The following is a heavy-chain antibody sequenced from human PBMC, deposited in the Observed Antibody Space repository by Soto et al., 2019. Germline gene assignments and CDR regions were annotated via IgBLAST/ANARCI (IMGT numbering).Heavy chain of an antibody. CDR1: GFTFSEDA. V-gene: IGHV3-33*01. CDR3: VREGRHTAMFSGFDY. Sequence: HVDLVESGGGVVQPGESLRLSCATSGFTFSEDAMHWVRQAPGKGLEWVAVIWYDGSKKHYADSVKGRFTISRDNSKNTLVLQMNSLTAEDTAVYWCVREGRHTAMFSGFDYWGQGTRVTASS. CDR2: IWYDGSKK. J-gene: IGHJ4*02. D-gene: IGHD5-18*01.